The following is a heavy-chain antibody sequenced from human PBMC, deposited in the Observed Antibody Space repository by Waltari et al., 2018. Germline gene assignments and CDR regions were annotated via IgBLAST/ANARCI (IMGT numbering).Heavy chain of an antibody. Sequence: EVQLVESGGGLVQPGGSLRLSCAASGFTFSGYGSPWVRQAPGKGLVWVSRINSDGSSTSYADSVKGRFTISRDNAKNTLYLQMNSLRAEDTAVYYCARDGDYYMDVWGKGTTVTVSS. V-gene: IGHV3-74*01. D-gene: IGHD3-16*01. CDR2: INSDGSST. J-gene: IGHJ6*03. CDR3: ARDGDYYMDV. CDR1: GFTFSGYG.